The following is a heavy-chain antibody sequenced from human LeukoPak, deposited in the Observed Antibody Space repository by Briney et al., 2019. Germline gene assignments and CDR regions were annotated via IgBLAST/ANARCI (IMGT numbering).Heavy chain of an antibody. D-gene: IGHD3-3*01. J-gene: IGHJ5*02. V-gene: IGHV3-48*04. CDR1: GFTFSDYS. Sequence: GGSLRLSCAVSGFTFSDYSMNWVRQPPGKGLEWISYISTGGDTIYYADSVKGRFTISRDNAKSSLYLQMNSLRAEDTAVYYCARGLRFDSNWFDPWGQGTLVTVSS. CDR3: ARGLRFDSNWFDP. CDR2: ISTGGDTI.